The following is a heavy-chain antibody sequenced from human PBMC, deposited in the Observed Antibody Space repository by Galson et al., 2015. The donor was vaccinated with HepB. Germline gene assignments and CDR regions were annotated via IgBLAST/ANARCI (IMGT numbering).Heavy chain of an antibody. CDR2: IIPILGIA. Sequence: SVKVSCKASGGTFSSYAISWVRQAPGQGLEWMGRIIPILGIANYAQKFQGRVTITADKSTSTAYMELSSLRSEDTAVYYCAREGAIAAAGTKRDYYYYMDVWGKGTTVTVSS. CDR3: AREGAIAAAGTKRDYYYYMDV. D-gene: IGHD6-13*01. J-gene: IGHJ6*03. CDR1: GGTFSSYA. V-gene: IGHV1-69*04.